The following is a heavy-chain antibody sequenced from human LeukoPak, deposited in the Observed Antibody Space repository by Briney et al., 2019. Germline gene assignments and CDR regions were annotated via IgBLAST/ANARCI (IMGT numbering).Heavy chain of an antibody. V-gene: IGHV3-74*01. CDR2: MNSDGSST. CDR1: GFTFSSYW. J-gene: IGHJ4*02. CDR3: ARDGSNNGYFDC. Sequence: PGGSLRLSRAASGFTFSSYWMHWVRRTPEKGLVWVSRMNSDGSSTTYADSVKGRFTISRDNAKNTLYLQMNSLRAEDTAVYYCARDGSNNGYFDCWGQGTLVTVSS. D-gene: IGHD4-11*01.